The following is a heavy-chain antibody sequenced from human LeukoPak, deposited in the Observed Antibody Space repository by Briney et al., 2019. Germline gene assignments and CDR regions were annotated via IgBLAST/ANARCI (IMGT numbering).Heavy chain of an antibody. CDR1: GFTFSSYE. CDR2: ISSSSSTI. V-gene: IGHV3-48*01. D-gene: IGHD6-19*01. Sequence: GGSLRLSCAASGFTFSSYEMNWVRQAPGKGLEWVSYISSSSSTIYYADSVKGRFTISRDNAKNSLYLQMNSLRAEDTAVYYCARESGYSSGWYYFDYWGQGTLVTVSS. CDR3: ARESGYSSGWYYFDY. J-gene: IGHJ4*02.